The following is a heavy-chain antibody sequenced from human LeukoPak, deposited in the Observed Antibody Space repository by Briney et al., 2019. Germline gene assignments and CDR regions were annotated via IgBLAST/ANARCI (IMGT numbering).Heavy chain of an antibody. V-gene: IGHV4-4*02. J-gene: IGHJ6*04. CDR1: GGSISSSNW. Sequence: SGTLSLTCAVSGGSISSSNWWSWVRQSPGKGLEWIGEIYHSGSTNYNPPLKSRVTISLDKPKKQFSLQLSSVTAADTAVYYCARDKAPPFSSNRYYYGMDVWGKGTTVTVSS. CDR2: IYHSGST. D-gene: IGHD6-13*01. CDR3: ARDKAPPFSSNRYYYGMDV.